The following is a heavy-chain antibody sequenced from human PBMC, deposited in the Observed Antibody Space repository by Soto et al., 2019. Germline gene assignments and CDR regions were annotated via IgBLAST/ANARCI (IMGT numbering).Heavy chain of an antibody. Sequence: PGGSLRLSCAASGFTFSSYGMHWVRQAPGKGLEWVAVISYDGSNKYYADSVKGRFTISRDNSKSTLYLQMNSLRAEDTAVYYCASDAYYSDYWGQGTLVTVSS. V-gene: IGHV3-30*03. J-gene: IGHJ4*02. CDR1: GFTFSSYG. CDR2: ISYDGSNK. CDR3: ASDAYYSDY.